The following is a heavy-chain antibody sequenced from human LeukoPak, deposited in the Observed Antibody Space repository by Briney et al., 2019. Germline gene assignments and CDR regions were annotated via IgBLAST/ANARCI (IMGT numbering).Heavy chain of an antibody. CDR2: IIPIFGTA. CDR3: SRTVHPTGEGLNWFDP. D-gene: IGHD7-27*01. Sequence: SVKVSCKASGGTFSSYDISWVRQAPGQGLEWMGGIIPIFGTANYAQKFQGRVTITTDESTSTAYMELSSLRSEDTAVYYCSRTVHPTGEGLNWFDPWGQGTLVTVSS. CDR1: GGTFSSYD. J-gene: IGHJ5*02. V-gene: IGHV1-69*05.